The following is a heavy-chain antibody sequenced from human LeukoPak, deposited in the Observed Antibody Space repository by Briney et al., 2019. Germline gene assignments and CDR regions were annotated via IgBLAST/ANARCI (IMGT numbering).Heavy chain of an antibody. CDR1: GYMFTSYG. V-gene: IGHV1-18*04. Sequence: KASSKAFGYMFTSYGISWVRQAPGQGLEGMGGLSPSNGDTKYEQKFQGGVTMPADPSTSTAYMVERCLKADDTAVYYCARVHDLLRYFDPPVRLILPFDYGGEGPLVTVSS. D-gene: IGHD3-9*01. CDR2: LSPSNGDT. CDR3: ARVHDLLRYFDPPVRLILPFDY. J-gene: IGHJ4*02.